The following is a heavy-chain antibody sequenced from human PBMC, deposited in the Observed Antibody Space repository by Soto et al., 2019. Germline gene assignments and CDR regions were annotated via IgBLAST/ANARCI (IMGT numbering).Heavy chain of an antibody. D-gene: IGHD2-21*02. CDR3: VRSKNRGGDYSTYYYYGMDV. CDR2: INHSGST. CDR1: GGSFSGYY. V-gene: IGHV4-34*01. Sequence: KASETLSLTCAVYGGSFSGYYWSWIRQPPGKGLEWIGEINHSGSTNYNPSLKSRVTISVDTSKNQFSLKLSSVTAADTAVYYCVRSKNRGGDYSTYYYYGMDVWGQGTTVTVSS. J-gene: IGHJ6*02.